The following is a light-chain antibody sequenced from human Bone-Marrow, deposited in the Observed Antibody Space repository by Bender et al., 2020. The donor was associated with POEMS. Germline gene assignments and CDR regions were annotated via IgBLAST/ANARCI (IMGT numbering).Light chain of an antibody. CDR2: KNN. CDR3: QSHDSSLSVLFV. J-gene: IGLJ1*01. CDR1: NSNIGSHP. Sequence: QSVLTQPPSASWPPGQSVTISCSGSNSNIGSHPVNWYQQLPGTAPKLLIYKNNQRPSGVPHRFSGSKSGTSASLAITGLQAEDEADYYCQSHDSSLSVLFVFGTGTKVTVL. V-gene: IGLV1-44*01.